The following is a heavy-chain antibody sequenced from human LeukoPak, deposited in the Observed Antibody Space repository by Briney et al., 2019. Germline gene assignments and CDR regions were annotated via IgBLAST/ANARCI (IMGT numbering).Heavy chain of an antibody. CDR1: GYSFTSYW. J-gene: IGHJ3*02. CDR3: ARLNDGFDI. CDR2: IDPGDSDT. Sequence: GESLKISCKGSGYSFTSYWIGWVRQMPGKGLEWMGIIDPGDSDTQYSPPFQGQVTFSADTSISTAYLQWSSLRASDTAMYYCARLNDGFDIWGQGTMVTVSS. V-gene: IGHV5-51*01.